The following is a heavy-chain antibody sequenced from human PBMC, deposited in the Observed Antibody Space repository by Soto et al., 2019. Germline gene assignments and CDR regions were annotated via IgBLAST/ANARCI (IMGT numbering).Heavy chain of an antibody. V-gene: IGHV3-33*01. J-gene: IGHJ6*02. CDR1: GFTFNNYG. CDR2: IWNDGRNS. D-gene: IGHD6-13*01. Sequence: QVQLVESGGGVVQPGRSLRLSCAASGFTFNNYGMHWVRQAPGKGLEWLAVIWNDGRNSSYANSVKGRFPISRDNSKNTLYLQMSSLRAEDTGVYYCARRQIPHTTRGAANARGAMDVWGQGTTVTVSS. CDR3: ARRQIPHTTRGAANARGAMDV.